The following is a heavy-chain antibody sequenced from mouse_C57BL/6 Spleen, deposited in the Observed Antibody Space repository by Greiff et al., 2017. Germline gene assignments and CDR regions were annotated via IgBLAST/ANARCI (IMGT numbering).Heavy chain of an antibody. CDR1: GFTFSSYA. CDR3: TRDDYGSILFAY. V-gene: IGHV5-9-1*02. Sequence: EVKLVESGEGLVKPGGSLKLSCAASGFTFSSYAMSWVRQTPEKRLEWVAYISSGGDYIYYADTVKGRFTISRDNARNTLYLQMSSLKSEDTAMXYCTRDDYGSILFAYWGQGTLVTVSA. J-gene: IGHJ3*01. CDR2: ISSGGDYI. D-gene: IGHD1-1*01.